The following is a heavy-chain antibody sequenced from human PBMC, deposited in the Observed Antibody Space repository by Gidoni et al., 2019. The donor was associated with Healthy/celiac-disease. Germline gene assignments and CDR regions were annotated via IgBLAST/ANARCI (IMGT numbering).Heavy chain of an antibody. CDR1: GYTFTSYG. CDR3: ARDWDIVATNTESFDY. CDR2: ISAYNGNT. J-gene: IGHJ4*02. Sequence: QVQLVQSGAEVKKPGASVKVSCKASGYTFTSYGISWVRQAPGQGLEWMGGISAYNGNTNYAQKLPGRVTMTTGTSTSTGHLELRGLRSDDTAVYYCARDWDIVATNTESFDYLGQGTLVTVSS. V-gene: IGHV1-18*01. D-gene: IGHD5-12*01.